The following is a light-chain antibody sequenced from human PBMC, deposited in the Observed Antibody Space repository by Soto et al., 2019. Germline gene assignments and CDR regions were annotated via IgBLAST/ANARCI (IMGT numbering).Light chain of an antibody. CDR2: EVS. Sequence: QSALTRPASVSWSPGQSITISCTGTSSDVGGFNYVSWYQQHPGKAPKLMIYEVSNRPSGISNRFSGSKSGNTASLTISGLQAEDEADYYCSSYTSTSTPCVFGPGTKVTVL. V-gene: IGLV2-14*01. J-gene: IGLJ1*01. CDR1: SSDVGGFNY. CDR3: SSYTSTSTPCV.